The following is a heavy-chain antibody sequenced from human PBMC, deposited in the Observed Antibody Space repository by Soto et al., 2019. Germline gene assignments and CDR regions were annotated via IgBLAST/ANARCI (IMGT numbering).Heavy chain of an antibody. CDR3: ARHRGGVRGVIDY. CDR2: IYPGDSDT. J-gene: IGHJ4*02. Sequence: GESLKISCKGSGYRFTSDWIAWVHQMPGKGLEWMGIIYPGDSDTRYSPSFQGQVTITADKSTSTAYLQWSSLKSSDTAMYYCARHRGGVRGVIDYWGQGTLVTVSS. V-gene: IGHV5-51*07. CDR1: GYRFTSDW. D-gene: IGHD3-10*01.